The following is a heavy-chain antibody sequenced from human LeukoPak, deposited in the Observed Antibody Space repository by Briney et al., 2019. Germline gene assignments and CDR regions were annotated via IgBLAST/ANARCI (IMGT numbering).Heavy chain of an antibody. V-gene: IGHV4-59*01. Sequence: SETLSLTCTVSGVSILNYYWTWIRQSPGQGLEWIAYMYYSAITDYNPSLKSRASISLDTSKNQLSLKLNSVTAADTAVYYCATYSSGYTSWFFDLWGRGTLVTVSS. CDR2: MYYSAIT. J-gene: IGHJ2*01. CDR3: ATYSSGYTSWFFDL. CDR1: GVSILNYY. D-gene: IGHD6-19*01.